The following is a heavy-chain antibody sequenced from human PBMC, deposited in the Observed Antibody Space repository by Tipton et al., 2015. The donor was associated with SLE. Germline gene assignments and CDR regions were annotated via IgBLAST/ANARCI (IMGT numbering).Heavy chain of an antibody. Sequence: TLSLTCAVYGGSFSGYYWSWIRQPPGKGLEWIGYIYTSGSTNYNPSLKSRVTISVDTSKNQFSLKLSSVTAADTAVYYCARDKGGSLDYWGQGTLVTVSS. CDR1: GGSFSGYY. D-gene: IGHD1-26*01. CDR3: ARDKGGSLDY. CDR2: IYTSGST. J-gene: IGHJ4*02. V-gene: IGHV4-4*09.